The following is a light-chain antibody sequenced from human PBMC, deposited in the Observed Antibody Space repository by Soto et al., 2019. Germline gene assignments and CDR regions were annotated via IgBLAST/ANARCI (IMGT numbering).Light chain of an antibody. V-gene: IGKV3-20*01. Sequence: EIVLTQSPGTLSVSPGERATLSCRASQSVSSSYLAWYQQKPGQAPRLLIYGASSRATGIPDRFSGSGSGTDFTLTISRLEPEDFAVYYCQQYCSSLWTFGQGTKVEIK. CDR1: QSVSSSY. CDR3: QQYCSSLWT. J-gene: IGKJ1*01. CDR2: GAS.